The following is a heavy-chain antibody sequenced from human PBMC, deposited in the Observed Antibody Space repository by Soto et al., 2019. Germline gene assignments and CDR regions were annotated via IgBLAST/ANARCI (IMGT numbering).Heavy chain of an antibody. V-gene: IGHV3-74*01. CDR2: ITADGSSA. Sequence: GGSLRLSCVASGFTFSSHWMHWVRQVPGKGLVWVAHITADGSSATYADSVKGRFTISRDNAKNTLYLQMNTLRVEDTAVYYCADLFAGFDIWGQGXMVTV. CDR3: ADLFAGFDI. J-gene: IGHJ3*02. CDR1: GFTFSSHW.